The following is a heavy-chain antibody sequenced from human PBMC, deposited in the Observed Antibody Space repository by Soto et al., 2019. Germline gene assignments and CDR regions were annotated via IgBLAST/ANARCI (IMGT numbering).Heavy chain of an antibody. CDR1: GGSISSSSYY. CDR3: ARHLRAGATRWYDY. CDR2: IYYSGST. D-gene: IGHD1-26*01. V-gene: IGHV4-39*01. J-gene: IGHJ4*02. Sequence: SETLSLTCTVSGGSISSSSYYWGWIRQPPGKGLEWIGSIYYSGSTYYNPSLKRRVTISVDTSKNQFSLKLSSVTAADTAVYYCARHLRAGATRWYDYWGQGTLVTVSS.